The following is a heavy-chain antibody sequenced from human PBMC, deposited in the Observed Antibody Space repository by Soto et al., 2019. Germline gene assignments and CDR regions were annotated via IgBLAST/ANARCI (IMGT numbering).Heavy chain of an antibody. CDR1: GGTFSSYA. D-gene: IGHD6-13*01. CDR3: ASQRQDSSSWYHIVSNWFDP. Sequence: ASVKVSCKASGGTFSSYAISWVRQAPGQGLEWMGGIIPIFGTANYAQKFQGRVTITADESTSTAYMELSSLRSEDTAVYYCASQRQDSSSWYHIVSNWFDPRGQGTLVTVSS. J-gene: IGHJ5*02. V-gene: IGHV1-69*13. CDR2: IIPIFGTA.